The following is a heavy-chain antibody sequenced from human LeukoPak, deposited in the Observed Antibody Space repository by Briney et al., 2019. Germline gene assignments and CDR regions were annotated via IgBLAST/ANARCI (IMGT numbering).Heavy chain of an antibody. CDR3: ARENRYCSGDTCYRWFDP. J-gene: IGHJ5*02. V-gene: IGHV4-39*07. D-gene: IGHD2-15*01. CDR2: IYYSGST. Sequence: SETLSLTCTVSGGSISSSSYYWGWIRQPPGKGLEWIGSIYYSGSTYYNPSLKSRVTISVDTSKNQFSLKLNSVTAADTAVYYCARENRYCSGDTCYRWFDPWGQGTLVTVSS. CDR1: GGSISSSSYY.